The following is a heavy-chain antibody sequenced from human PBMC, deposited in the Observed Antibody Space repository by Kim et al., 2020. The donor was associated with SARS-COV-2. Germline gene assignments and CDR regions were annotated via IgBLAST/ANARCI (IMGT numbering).Heavy chain of an antibody. J-gene: IGHJ4*02. CDR3: ASVRMVSLQELFDF. CDR2: ILYSGFT. V-gene: IGHV4-59*01. CDR1: GGSISNYY. D-gene: IGHD2-8*01. Sequence: SETLSLTCTVSGGSISNYYWSWIRQPPGKGLEWIGYILYSGFTSYNPSLQSRATISLDTSGNNFSLKLSSVTAADTAGYYCASVRMVSLQELFDFWGRGT.